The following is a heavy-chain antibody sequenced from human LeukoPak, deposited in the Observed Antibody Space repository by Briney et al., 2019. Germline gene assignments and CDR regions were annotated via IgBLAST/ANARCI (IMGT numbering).Heavy chain of an antibody. J-gene: IGHJ4*02. V-gene: IGHV4-34*01. CDR1: GGSFSGYY. CDR3: ARGHLSYEFGGKKYYFDY. CDR2: INHSGST. Sequence: SETLSLTCAVYGGSFSGYYWSWIRQPPGKGLEWIGEINHSGSTNYNPSLKSRVTISVDTSKNQFSLKLSSVTAADTAVYYCARGHLSYEFGGKKYYFDYWGQGTLVTVSS. D-gene: IGHD3-16*01.